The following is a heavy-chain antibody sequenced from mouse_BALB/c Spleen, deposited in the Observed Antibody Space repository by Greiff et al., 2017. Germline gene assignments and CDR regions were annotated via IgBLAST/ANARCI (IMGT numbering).Heavy chain of an antibody. CDR1: GFTFSSYG. V-gene: IGHV5-6*02. CDR3: ARHGPITTATWFAY. CDR2: ISSGGSYT. D-gene: IGHD1-2*01. J-gene: IGHJ3*01. Sequence: DVMLVESGGDLVKPGGSLKLSCAASGFTFSSYGMSWVRQTPDKRLEWVATISSGGSYTYYPDSVKGRFTISRDNAKNTLYLQMSSLKSEDTAMYYCARHGPITTATWFAYWGQGTLVTVSA.